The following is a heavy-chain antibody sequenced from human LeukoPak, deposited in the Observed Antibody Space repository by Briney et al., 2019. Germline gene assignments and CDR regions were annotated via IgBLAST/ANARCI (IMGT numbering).Heavy chain of an antibody. J-gene: IGHJ4*02. Sequence: GGSLRLSCAASGFTFSSYAMSWVRQAPGKGLEWVSAISGSGGSTYYADSVKGRFTISGDNSKNTLYLQMNSLRAEDTAVYYCARDLRAARRGFDYWGQGTLVTVSS. CDR2: ISGSGGST. CDR1: GFTFSSYA. D-gene: IGHD6-6*01. V-gene: IGHV3-23*01. CDR3: ARDLRAARRGFDY.